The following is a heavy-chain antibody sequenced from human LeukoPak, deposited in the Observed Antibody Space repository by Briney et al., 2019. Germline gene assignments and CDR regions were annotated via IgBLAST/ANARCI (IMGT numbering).Heavy chain of an antibody. CDR3: AKVGREQQPALGGYMDV. Sequence: QPSGTLSLTCAVSGGSISSSNWWSWVRQAPGKGLEWVSAISGSGGSTYYADSVKGRFTISRDNSKNTLYLQMNSLRAEDTAVYYCAKVGREQQPALGGYMDVWGKGTTVTISS. J-gene: IGHJ6*03. V-gene: IGHV3-23*01. D-gene: IGHD6-13*01. CDR1: GGSISSSN. CDR2: ISGSGGST.